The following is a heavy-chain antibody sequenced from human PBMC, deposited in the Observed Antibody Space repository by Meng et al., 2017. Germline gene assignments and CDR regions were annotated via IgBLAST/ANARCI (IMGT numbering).Heavy chain of an antibody. V-gene: IGHV4-39*07. CDR1: GGSISSSSYY. J-gene: IGHJ3*02. D-gene: IGHD6-19*01. CDR2: IYYSGST. CDR3: ARDLVAGTGVSAFDI. Sequence: ETLSLTCTVSGGSISSSSYYWGWIRQPPGKGLEWIGSIYYSGSTYYNPSLKSRVTISVDTSKNQFSLKLSSVTAADTAVYYCARDLVAGTGVSAFDIWGQGTMVTVS.